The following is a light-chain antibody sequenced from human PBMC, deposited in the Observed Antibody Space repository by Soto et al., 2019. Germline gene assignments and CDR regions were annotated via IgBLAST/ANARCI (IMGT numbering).Light chain of an antibody. V-gene: IGKV3-20*01. CDR3: QQCGSSQGYT. CDR1: QSVSSTY. Sequence: EIVLTQSPGTLSLSPGERATLSCRASQSVSSTYLAWYQQKPGQAPRLLIYGASSRATGIPDRFSGGGSGTDFTLTISRLEPEDFAVYFCQQCGSSQGYTFGQGTKLEIK. CDR2: GAS. J-gene: IGKJ2*01.